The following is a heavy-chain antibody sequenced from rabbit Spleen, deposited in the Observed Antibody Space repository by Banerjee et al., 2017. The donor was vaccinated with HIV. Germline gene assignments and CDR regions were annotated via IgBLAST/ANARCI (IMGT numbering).Heavy chain of an antibody. Sequence: QEQLVESGGGLVQPGGSLKLSCTVSGFDISKYGVTWVRQAPGKGLEWIGYIDPIFGVSYYATWVNGRFTISSHDAQNTVFLQMTSLTAADTATYFCARDGTGGSYFALWGQGTLVTVS. V-gene: IGHV1S47*01. CDR1: GFDISKYG. CDR2: IDPIFGVS. J-gene: IGHJ3*01. CDR3: ARDGTGGSYFAL. D-gene: IGHD8-1*01.